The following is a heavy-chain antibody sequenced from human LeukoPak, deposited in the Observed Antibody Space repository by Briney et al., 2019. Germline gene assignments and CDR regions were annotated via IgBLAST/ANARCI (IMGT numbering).Heavy chain of an antibody. Sequence: SETLSLTCTVSGGSISSGDYYWSWLRQPPGKGLEWIGYIYYSGSTYYNPSLKSRVTISVDTSKNQFSLKLSSVTAADTAVYYCARVGSGNIDYGRQGTVVSVFS. V-gene: IGHV4-30-4*08. D-gene: IGHD2-15*01. CDR2: IYYSGST. J-gene: IGHJ4*02. CDR3: ARVGSGNIDY. CDR1: GGSISSGDYY.